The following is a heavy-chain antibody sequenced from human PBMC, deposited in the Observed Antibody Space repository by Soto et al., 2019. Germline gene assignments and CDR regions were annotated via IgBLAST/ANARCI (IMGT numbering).Heavy chain of an antibody. D-gene: IGHD6-13*01. CDR3: ARAPGIAAAGTAFDY. V-gene: IGHV3-30-3*01. J-gene: IGHJ4*02. Sequence: RRLSCAASGFTFSSYAMHWVRQAPGKGLEWVAVISYDGSNKYYADSVKGRFTISRDNSKNTLYLQMNSLRAEDTAVYYCARAPGIAAAGTAFDYWGQGTLVTVSS. CDR2: ISYDGSNK. CDR1: GFTFSSYA.